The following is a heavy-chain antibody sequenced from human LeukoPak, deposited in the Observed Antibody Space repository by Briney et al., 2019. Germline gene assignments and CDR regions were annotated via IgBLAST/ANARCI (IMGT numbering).Heavy chain of an antibody. CDR3: ARASCSGGSCYSPLWFDP. CDR1: GGTFSSYA. Sequence: SVKVSCKASGGTFSSYAISWVRQAPGQGLEWMGRIIPIVGTANYAQKFQGRVTITTDESTSTAYMELSSLRSEDTAVYYCARASCSGGSCYSPLWFDPWGQGTLVTVSS. CDR2: IIPIVGTA. V-gene: IGHV1-69*05. D-gene: IGHD2-15*01. J-gene: IGHJ5*02.